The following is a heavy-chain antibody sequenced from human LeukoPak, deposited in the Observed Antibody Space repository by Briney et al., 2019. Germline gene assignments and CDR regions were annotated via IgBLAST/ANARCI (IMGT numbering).Heavy chain of an antibody. CDR1: GYTFTSYY. CDR2: INPSGGST. V-gene: IGHV1-46*01. J-gene: IGHJ4*02. D-gene: IGHD3-22*01. CDR3: ARGAEDYCDSSGYIFDY. Sequence: ASVKVSCKASGYTFTSYYMHWVRQAPGQGLEWMGIINPSGGSTSYAQKFQGRVTMTRDTSTSTVYMELSSLRSEDTAVYYCARGAEDYCDSSGYIFDYWGQGTLVTVSS.